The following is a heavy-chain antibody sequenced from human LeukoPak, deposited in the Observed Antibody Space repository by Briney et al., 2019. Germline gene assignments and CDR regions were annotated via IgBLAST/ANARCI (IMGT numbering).Heavy chain of an antibody. CDR2: IYYSGST. Sequence: SETLSLTCTVSGGSISSYYWSWIRQPPGKGLEWIGYIYYSGSTNYNPSLKSRVTIPVDTSKNQFSLELSSVTAADTAVYYCARFPHYDSSGYYLVYWGQGTLVTVSS. V-gene: IGHV4-59*01. J-gene: IGHJ4*02. D-gene: IGHD3-22*01. CDR3: ARFPHYDSSGYYLVY. CDR1: GGSISSYY.